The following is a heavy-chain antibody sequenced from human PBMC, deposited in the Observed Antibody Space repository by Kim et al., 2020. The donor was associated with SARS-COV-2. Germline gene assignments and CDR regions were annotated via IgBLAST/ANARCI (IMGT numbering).Heavy chain of an antibody. CDR3: ARGLRWLQNYYFDY. V-gene: IGHV4-39*07. J-gene: IGHJ4*02. CDR2: IYYSGST. Sequence: SETLSLTCTVSGGSISSSSYYWGWIRQPPGKGLEWIGSIYYSGSTYYNPSLKSRVTISVDTSKNQFSLKLSSVTAADTAVYYCARGLRWLQNYYFDYWGQGTLVTVSS. D-gene: IGHD5-12*01. CDR1: GGSISSSSYY.